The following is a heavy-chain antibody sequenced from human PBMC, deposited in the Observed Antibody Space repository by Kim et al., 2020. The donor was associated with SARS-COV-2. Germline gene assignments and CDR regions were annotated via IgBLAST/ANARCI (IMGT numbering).Heavy chain of an antibody. J-gene: IGHJ6*02. Sequence: SETLSLTCTVSGGSISSYYWSWIRQPPGKGLEWIGYIYDSGSTNYNPSLKSRVTISVDTSKNQFSLKLSSVTAADTAVYYCARGADPAMVTASYYGMDVWGQGTTVTVSS. D-gene: IGHD5-18*01. CDR3: ARGADPAMVTASYYGMDV. CDR1: GGSISSYY. V-gene: IGHV4-59*01. CDR2: IYDSGST.